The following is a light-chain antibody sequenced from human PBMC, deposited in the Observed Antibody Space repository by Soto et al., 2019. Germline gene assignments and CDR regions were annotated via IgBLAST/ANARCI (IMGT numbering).Light chain of an antibody. CDR3: QQYYSTPPT. J-gene: IGKJ1*01. V-gene: IGKV1-39*01. CDR2: GTS. Sequence: DIHMTQSPSSLSASVGDTVTITCRASRTVDRYLNWYQQKPGKAPKLLIHGTSNLQSGVPSRFSGSGSGTDFTLTISSLQAEDVAVYYCQQYYSTPPTFGRGTKVEIK. CDR1: RTVDRY.